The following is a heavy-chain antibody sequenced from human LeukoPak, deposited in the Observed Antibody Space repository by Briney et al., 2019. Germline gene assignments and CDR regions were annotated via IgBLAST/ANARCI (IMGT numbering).Heavy chain of an antibody. CDR2: ISYYNGNT. J-gene: IGHJ4*02. Sequence: AAVQVSCKACGYTYTSYDFNGVGQATGRGLEGMGWISYYNGNTNYAQKLQGRVTMTTDTSTSTAYMELRSLRSDDTAVYYCARDLRTYCSSTSCPYYFDYWGQGALVTVSS. CDR3: ARDLRTYCSSTSCPYYFDY. CDR1: GYTYTSYD. V-gene: IGHV1-18*01. D-gene: IGHD2-2*01.